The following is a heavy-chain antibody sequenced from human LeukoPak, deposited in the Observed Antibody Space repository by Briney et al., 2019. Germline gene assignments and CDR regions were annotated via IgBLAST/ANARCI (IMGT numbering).Heavy chain of an antibody. D-gene: IGHD3-9*01. J-gene: IGHJ3*02. CDR1: GYTFTSYG. Sequence: GASVTVSCKASGYTFTSYGISGVRQAPGQGREGMGWISAYNGNTNYAQQLQGRATMTPDTSTSVAYMKLRSLRSDDTAVYCCARDCYYDILTGGTYAFDIWGQGTMVTVSS. CDR3: ARDCYYDILTGGTYAFDI. V-gene: IGHV1-18*01. CDR2: ISAYNGNT.